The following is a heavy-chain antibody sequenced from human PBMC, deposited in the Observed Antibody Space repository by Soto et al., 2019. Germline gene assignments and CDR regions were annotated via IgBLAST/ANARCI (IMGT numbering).Heavy chain of an antibody. Sequence: VASVKVSCKASGYTFTNNDVSWVRQATGQGLEWMGWMNPGSGDTGYAQKFQGRVTMTRDISIATAYMELNSLRAEDTAVYYCAIPSGLTVTGPDYWGQGTLVTVSS. CDR2: MNPGSGDT. CDR1: GYTFTNND. J-gene: IGHJ4*02. V-gene: IGHV1-8*02. D-gene: IGHD6-19*01. CDR3: AIPSGLTVTGPDY.